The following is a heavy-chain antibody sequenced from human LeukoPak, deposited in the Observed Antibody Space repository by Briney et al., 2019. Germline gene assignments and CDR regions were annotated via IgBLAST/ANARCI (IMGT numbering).Heavy chain of an antibody. CDR3: ARDTSPYDYGGNGGFDY. CDR2: IYYSGST. V-gene: IGHV4-59*01. D-gene: IGHD4-23*01. Sequence: SETPSLTCTLPGGSLRSSYWSWIRQPPGEGLEWSGYIYYSGSTNYNPSLKSRVTISVDTSKNQCSLKLSSVTAADTAVYYCARDTSPYDYGGNGGFDYWGEGTLGTVSS. CDR1: GGSLRSSY. J-gene: IGHJ4*02.